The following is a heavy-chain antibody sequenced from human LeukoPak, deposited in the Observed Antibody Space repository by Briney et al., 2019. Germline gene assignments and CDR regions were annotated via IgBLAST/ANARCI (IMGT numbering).Heavy chain of an antibody. CDR2: ISSAAATM. CDR3: ARGMYYDLLTGYTSYYMDV. CDR1: GFTFGDYY. D-gene: IGHD3-9*01. Sequence: GGSLRLSCVGSGFTFGDYYMTWIRQAPGKGLEWLSYISSAAATMYEADSVKGRFTISRDNGKNSVYLQMNSLRVEDTAVYYCARGMYYDLLTGYTSYYMDVWGKGTTVTVSS. J-gene: IGHJ6*04. V-gene: IGHV3-11*01.